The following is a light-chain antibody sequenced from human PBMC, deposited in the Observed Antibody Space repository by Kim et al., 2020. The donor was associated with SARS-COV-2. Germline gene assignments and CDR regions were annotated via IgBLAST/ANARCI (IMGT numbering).Light chain of an antibody. Sequence: SVSPGERATLSCTASQSISSNLAWYLQKPGQDPSLLVYTASTRATAIPARFSGSGSGTEFTLTISSLQSEDFAVYYCQQYSYWPYTFGQGTKLEI. CDR2: TAS. CDR3: QQYSYWPYT. V-gene: IGKV3-15*01. J-gene: IGKJ2*01. CDR1: QSISSN.